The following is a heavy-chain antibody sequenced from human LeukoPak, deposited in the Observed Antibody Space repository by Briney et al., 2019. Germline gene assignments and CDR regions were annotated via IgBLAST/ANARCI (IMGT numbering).Heavy chain of an antibody. Sequence: GRSLRLSCAASGFTFSSYAMHWVRQAPGKGLEWVAVISYDGSNKYYADSVKGRFTISRDNSKNTLYLQMNSLRVEDTAVYYCAREGAKTGGHWFDPWGQGTLVTVSS. V-gene: IGHV3-30-3*01. J-gene: IGHJ5*02. CDR3: AREGAKTGGHWFDP. CDR1: GFTFSSYA. CDR2: ISYDGSNK. D-gene: IGHD3-16*01.